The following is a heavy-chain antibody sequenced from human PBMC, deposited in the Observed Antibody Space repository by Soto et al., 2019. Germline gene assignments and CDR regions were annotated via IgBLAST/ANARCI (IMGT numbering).Heavy chain of an antibody. CDR1: AFTLSKFA. J-gene: IGHJ6*02. D-gene: IGHD1-1*01. CDR3: ARGNMDV. V-gene: IGHV3-30-3*01. Sequence: QVQLVESGGGVVQPGRSLRHSCAASAFTLSKFAMHWVRQAPGKGLEWVAVTSKDGINTYYAGAVKGRFTISRDNSKSTMYLQMNSLRTEDTAMYYCARGNMDVWGQGTTVTVSS. CDR2: TSKDGINT.